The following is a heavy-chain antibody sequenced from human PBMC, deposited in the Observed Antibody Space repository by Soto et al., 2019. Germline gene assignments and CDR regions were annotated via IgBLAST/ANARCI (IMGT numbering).Heavy chain of an antibody. CDR3: AKDWSKYYYYGMDV. J-gene: IGHJ6*02. Sequence: GGSLRLSCAASGFTFSSYAMSGVRQAPGKGLEWVSAISGSGGSTYYADSVKGRFTISRDNSKNTLYLQMNSLRAEDTAVYYCAKDWSKYYYYGMDVWGQGTTVTVSS. CDR1: GFTFSSYA. V-gene: IGHV3-23*01. D-gene: IGHD3-3*01. CDR2: ISGSGGST.